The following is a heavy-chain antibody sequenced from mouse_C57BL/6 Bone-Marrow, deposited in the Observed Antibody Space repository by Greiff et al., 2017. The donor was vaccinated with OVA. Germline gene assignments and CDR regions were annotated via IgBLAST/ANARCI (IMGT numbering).Heavy chain of an antibody. V-gene: IGHV5-6*01. CDR1: GFTFSSYG. D-gene: IGHD1-1*01. Sequence: EVQLVESGGDLVKPGGSLKLSCAASGFTFSSYGMSWVRQTPDKRLEWVATISSGGSYTYYPDSVKGRFTISRDNAKNNLYLQMSHLKSEDTAMYYCARGGITGPHYWGQGTTLTVSS. CDR3: ARGGITGPHY. CDR2: ISSGGSYT. J-gene: IGHJ2*01.